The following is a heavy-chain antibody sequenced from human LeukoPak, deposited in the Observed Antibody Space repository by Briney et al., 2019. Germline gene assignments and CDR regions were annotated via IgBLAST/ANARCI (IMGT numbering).Heavy chain of an antibody. CDR3: ARSPSCSTGSCYSGDAFDI. CDR2: IYPGDSDT. J-gene: IGHJ3*02. D-gene: IGHD2-2*01. Sequence: GEPLKFSGKGSGYSFNTHWIGWVRKMPGKGLECLGIIYPGDSDTRYSPSFQGHVTISADKSISTAYLQWRSLKASDTAMYYCARSPSCSTGSCYSGDAFDIWGQGTMVTVSS. V-gene: IGHV5-51*01. CDR1: GYSFNTHW.